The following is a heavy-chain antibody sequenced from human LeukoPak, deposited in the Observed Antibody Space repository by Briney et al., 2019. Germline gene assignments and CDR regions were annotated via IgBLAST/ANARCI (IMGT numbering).Heavy chain of an antibody. V-gene: IGHV4-59*01. CDR1: GGSISSYY. CDR2: IYSSGST. Sequence: MPSETLSLTCTVSGGSISSYYWSWIRQPPGKGLEWIGYIYSSGSTNYNPSLKSRVTMSVDTSKNQFSLNLSSVTAADTAVYYCARQGGGYSSIWYPGISWFDPWGQGTLVTVSS. D-gene: IGHD6-13*01. CDR3: ARQGGGYSSIWYPGISWFDP. J-gene: IGHJ5*02.